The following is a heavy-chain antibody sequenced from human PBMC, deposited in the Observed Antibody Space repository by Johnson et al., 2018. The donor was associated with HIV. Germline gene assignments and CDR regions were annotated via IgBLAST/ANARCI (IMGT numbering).Heavy chain of an antibody. D-gene: IGHD3-22*01. V-gene: IGHV3-66*01. CDR1: GFNVSSNY. Sequence: VQLVESGGRVVRPGGSLRLSCAASGFNVSSNYMSWVRQAPGKGLECISVIYSAGSTYYADSVKGRFTIPRDNSKNTLYLQMNSLRAGDTAVYYCAKELADSSGYYADAFDIWGQGTMVTVSS. J-gene: IGHJ3*02. CDR3: AKELADSSGYYADAFDI. CDR2: IYSAGST.